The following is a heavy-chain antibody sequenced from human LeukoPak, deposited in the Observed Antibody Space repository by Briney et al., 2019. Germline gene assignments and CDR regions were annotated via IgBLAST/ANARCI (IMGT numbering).Heavy chain of an antibody. CDR3: ARDTAMVTCFDY. CDR2: ISSSGSTI. D-gene: IGHD5-18*01. J-gene: IGHJ4*02. Sequence: GGSLRLSCAASGFTFSSYEMNWVRQAPGKGLEWVSYISSSGSTIYYADSVKGRFSISRDNAKNSLYLQMNSLRAEDTAVYYCARDTAMVTCFDYWGQGTLVTVSS. V-gene: IGHV3-48*03. CDR1: GFTFSSYE.